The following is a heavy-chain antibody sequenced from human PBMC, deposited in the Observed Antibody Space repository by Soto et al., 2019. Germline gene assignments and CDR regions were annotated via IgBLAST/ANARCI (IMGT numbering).Heavy chain of an antibody. CDR3: ARDPGCHYCTSTGCLYFFDH. CDR1: GFTFSNHA. J-gene: IGHJ4*02. Sequence: EVQLLESGGALVQPGGSLRLSCAASGFTFSNHAMNWVRQAPGKGLEWVSTISDSGSTYYADSVKGRFTISRDNSKNTLYLQMNSLRAEDTAVYYYARDPGCHYCTSTGCLYFFDHWGQGTLVIVSS. D-gene: IGHD2-2*01. V-gene: IGHV3-23*01. CDR2: ISDSGST.